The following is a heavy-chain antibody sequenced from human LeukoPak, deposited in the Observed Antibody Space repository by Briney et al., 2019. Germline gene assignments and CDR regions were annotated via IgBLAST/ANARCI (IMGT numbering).Heavy chain of an antibody. D-gene: IGHD3-3*01. Sequence: PSETLSLTCTVSGYSISSGYYWGWIRQPPGKGLEWIASIYHSGSTYYNPSLKSRVTISVDTSKNQFSLKLSSVTAADTAVYYCARSPGRGYDFWSGYFSDAFDIWGQGTMVTVSS. CDR2: IYHSGST. CDR1: GYSISSGYY. CDR3: ARSPGRGYDFWSGYFSDAFDI. V-gene: IGHV4-38-2*02. J-gene: IGHJ3*02.